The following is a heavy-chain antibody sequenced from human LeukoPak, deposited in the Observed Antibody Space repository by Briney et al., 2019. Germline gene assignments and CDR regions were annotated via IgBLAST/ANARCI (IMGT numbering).Heavy chain of an antibody. Sequence: PGGSLRLSCAASGFTVSYNFMSWVRQAPGKGLAWVSVIHNSGSTFYADSVRGRFTISRDNSKNTLYLQMNSLRAEDTAVYFCAAKWLLRRYWGQGTLVTVSS. V-gene: IGHV3-66*01. CDR3: AAKWLLRRY. CDR2: IHNSGST. D-gene: IGHD3-22*01. J-gene: IGHJ4*02. CDR1: GFTVSYNF.